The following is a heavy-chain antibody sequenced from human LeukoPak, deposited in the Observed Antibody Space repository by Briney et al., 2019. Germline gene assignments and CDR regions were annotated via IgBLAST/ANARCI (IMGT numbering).Heavy chain of an antibody. V-gene: IGHV1-69*13. CDR2: IIPIFGTA. CDR3: AKGLLTNYYYYGMDV. Sequence: SVKVSCKASGGTFSSYAISWVRQAPGQGPEWMGGIIPIFGTANYAQKFQGRVTITADESTSTAYMELSSLRSEDTAVYYCAKGLLTNYYYYGMDVWGQGTTVTVSS. J-gene: IGHJ6*02. CDR1: GGTFSSYA. D-gene: IGHD2-15*01.